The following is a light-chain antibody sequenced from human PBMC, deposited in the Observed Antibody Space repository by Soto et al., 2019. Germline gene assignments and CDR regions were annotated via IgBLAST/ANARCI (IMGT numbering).Light chain of an antibody. CDR2: GAS. J-gene: IGKJ1*01. Sequence: EMVLTQSPGTLSLSPGERATLSCRASQSVSAGYFAWYQQKPGQAPRLLIYGASNRATGIPDRFSGSGSGTDFTLTISSLEPEDFAVYYCQQSNNWPRTFGQGTKVDIK. CDR1: QSVSAGY. CDR3: QQSNNWPRT. V-gene: IGKV3D-20*02.